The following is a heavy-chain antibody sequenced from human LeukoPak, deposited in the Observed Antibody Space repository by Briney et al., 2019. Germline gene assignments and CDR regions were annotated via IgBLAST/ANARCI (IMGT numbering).Heavy chain of an antibody. V-gene: IGHV1-18*04. CDR2: MNANNGNT. D-gene: IGHD2-15*01. CDR1: GYTFTSYG. Sequence: GASVKVSCKASGYTFTSYGINWVRQAPGQGLEWMGWMNANNGNTNYAQKLQGRGTMTTDTSTSTAYIELRSLRSDDTAVYYCAREGPRYFSGGSCIRANWFDPWGQGTLVTVSS. CDR3: AREGPRYFSGGSCIRANWFDP. J-gene: IGHJ5*02.